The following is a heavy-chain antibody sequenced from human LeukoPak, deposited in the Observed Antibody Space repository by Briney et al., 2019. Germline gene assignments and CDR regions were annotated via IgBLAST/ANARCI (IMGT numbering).Heavy chain of an antibody. CDR2: IQYNGNNK. V-gene: IGHV3-30*02. CDR3: AKRDSAGSGTGKYYFDY. D-gene: IGHD6-13*01. J-gene: IGHJ4*02. CDR1: GFAFSGFG. Sequence: PGGSLRLSCAASGFAFSGFGMHWVRQAPGKGLEWVAFIQYNGNNKYYANSVKGRFTPSRDNSENTLYLQMNSLRAEDTAIYYCAKRDSAGSGTGKYYFDYWGQGTLVTVSS.